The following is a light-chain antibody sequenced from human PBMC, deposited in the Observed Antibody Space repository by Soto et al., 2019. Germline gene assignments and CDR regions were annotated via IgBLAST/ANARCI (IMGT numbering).Light chain of an antibody. CDR3: QQYYSIPVT. J-gene: IGKJ4*01. V-gene: IGKV1-39*01. Sequence: DIQMTQSPSSLSASVGDRVTITCRASQSISSYLNWYQQKPGKAPNLLIYAASSLQSGVPSRFSGSGSGTDFTLTISSLQPEDFATYYCQQYYSIPVTFGGGTKVDIK. CDR1: QSISSY. CDR2: AAS.